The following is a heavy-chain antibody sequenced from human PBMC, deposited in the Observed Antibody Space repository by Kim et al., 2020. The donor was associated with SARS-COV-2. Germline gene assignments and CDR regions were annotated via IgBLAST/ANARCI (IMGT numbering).Heavy chain of an antibody. D-gene: IGHD6-13*01. CDR1: GFTFSSYA. CDR3: AKWSWGSSWLSFPLGMDV. J-gene: IGHJ6*02. Sequence: GGSLRLSCAASGFTFSSYAMSWVRQAPGKGLEWVSAISGSGGSTYYADSVKGRFTISRDNSKNTLYLQMNSLRAEDTAVYYCAKWSWGSSWLSFPLGMDVWGQGTTVTVSS. CDR2: ISGSGGST. V-gene: IGHV3-23*01.